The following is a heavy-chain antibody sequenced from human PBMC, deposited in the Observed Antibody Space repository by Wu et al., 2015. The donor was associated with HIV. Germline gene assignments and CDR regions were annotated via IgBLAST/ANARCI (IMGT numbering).Heavy chain of an antibody. CDR2: IIPIFGTA. CDR3: AREGDDDSTFSY. CDR1: GGSFNNYA. Sequence: QVHLVQSGAEVKKPGSSVKVSCKASGGSFNNYAISWVRQAPGQGLEWMGRIIPIFGTANYAQKFQGRVTITADESTSTAYMELSSLRSEDTAVYYCAREGDDDSTFSYWGQGTLVTVSS. J-gene: IGHJ4*02. V-gene: IGHV1-69*15. D-gene: IGHD4-17*01.